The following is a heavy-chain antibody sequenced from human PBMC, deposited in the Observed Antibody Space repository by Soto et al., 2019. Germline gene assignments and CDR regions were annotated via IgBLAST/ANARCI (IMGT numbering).Heavy chain of an antibody. CDR3: ATGSFTSTGGRIGYHYNAMDV. V-gene: IGHV1-69*13. J-gene: IGHJ6*02. CDR1: GGTSSSHS. D-gene: IGHD1-1*01. Sequence: GASVKVSGKSSGGTSSSHSINWVRQAPGQGLEWMGGIIPIFGPANFAKKFQGRVTITADESTTTAYMELSSLTSEDTAVYYCATGSFTSTGGRIGYHYNAMDVWGQGTTVTVSS. CDR2: IIPIFGPA.